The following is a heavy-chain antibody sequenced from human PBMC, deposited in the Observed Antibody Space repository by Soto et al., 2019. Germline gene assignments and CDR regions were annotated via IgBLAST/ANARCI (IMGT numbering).Heavy chain of an antibody. Sequence: PSETLSLTCTVSGGSISSGDYYWSWIRQPPGKGLEWIGYIHYSGSTYYNPSLKSRVTISVDTSKNQFSLKLSSVTAADTAVYYCARSGTVTTPRDWFDPWGQGTLVTVSS. V-gene: IGHV4-30-4*01. CDR3: ARSGTVTTPRDWFDP. CDR2: IHYSGST. CDR1: GGSISSGDYY. D-gene: IGHD4-17*01. J-gene: IGHJ5*02.